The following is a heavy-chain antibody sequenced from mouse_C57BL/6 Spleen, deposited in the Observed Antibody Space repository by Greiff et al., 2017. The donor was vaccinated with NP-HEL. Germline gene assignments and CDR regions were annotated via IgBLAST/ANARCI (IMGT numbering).Heavy chain of an antibody. CDR2: IYPGDGDT. Sequence: VQLVESGAELVKPGASVKISCKASGYAFSSYWMNWVKQRPGKGLEWIGQIYPGDGDTNYNGKFKGKATLTADKSSSTAYMQLSSLTSEDSAVYFCARGVTTVVPTTYFDYWGQGTTLTVSS. CDR3: ARGVTTVVPTTYFDY. D-gene: IGHD1-1*01. CDR1: GYAFSSYW. J-gene: IGHJ2*01. V-gene: IGHV1-80*01.